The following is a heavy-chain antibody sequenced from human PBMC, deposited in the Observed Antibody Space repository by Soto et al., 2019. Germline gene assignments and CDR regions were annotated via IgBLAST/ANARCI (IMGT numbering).Heavy chain of an antibody. CDR2: ISIRGGDE. V-gene: IGHV3-30*03. Sequence: QVQLVESGGGVVQPGKSLRLSCAASGFTFSSYAMHWARQAPGKGLEWVTVISIRGGDEYYAESVRGRFTISRDDSKKTLYLQMDSLRVEDTAVYYGARGTIVARQHLDYWGQGTLVTVSS. D-gene: IGHD6-6*01. J-gene: IGHJ4*02. CDR1: GFTFSSYA. CDR3: ARGTIVARQHLDY.